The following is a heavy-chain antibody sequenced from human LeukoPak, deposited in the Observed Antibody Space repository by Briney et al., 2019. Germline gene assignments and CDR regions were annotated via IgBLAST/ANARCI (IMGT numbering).Heavy chain of an antibody. CDR1: GLTLSNSA. J-gene: IGHJ4*02. V-gene: IGHV3-23*01. Sequence: PGGSLRLSCVASGLTLSNSAMTWVRQAPGEGLEWVSILTGDGTGTFYAGSVRGRFSISRDISTNTLYLQMNSLGVDDTALYYCATVGGYCPSSNCYAYFDFWGQGSLVTVSS. CDR3: ATVGGYCPSSNCYAYFDF. D-gene: IGHD2-2*01. CDR2: LTGDGTGT.